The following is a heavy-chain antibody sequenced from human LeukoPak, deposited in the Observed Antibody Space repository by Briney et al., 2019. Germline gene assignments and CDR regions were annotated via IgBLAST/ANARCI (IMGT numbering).Heavy chain of an antibody. D-gene: IGHD3-10*01. J-gene: IGHJ4*02. CDR2: ISSGSSTI. CDR3: ATTPGPMVRGVTPFDY. CDR1: GFTFSSYS. Sequence: PGGSLRLSCAASGFTFSSYSMNWVRQAPGKGLEWVSYISSGSSTIYYADSVKGRFTISRDNAKNSLYLQMNSLSAEDTAMYFCATTPGPMVRGVTPFDYWGQGTLVTVSS. V-gene: IGHV3-48*04.